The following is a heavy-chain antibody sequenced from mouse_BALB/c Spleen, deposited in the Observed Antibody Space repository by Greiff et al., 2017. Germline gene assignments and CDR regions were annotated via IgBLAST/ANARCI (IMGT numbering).Heavy chain of an antibody. Sequence: EVHLVESGGGLVKPGGSLKLSCAASGFTFSDYYMYWVRQTPEKRLEWVATISDGGSYTYYPDSVKGRFTISRDNAKNNLYLQMSSLKSEDTAMYYCARGRDAMDYWGQGTSVTVSS. CDR2: ISDGGSYT. J-gene: IGHJ4*01. V-gene: IGHV5-4*02. CDR1: GFTFSDYY. CDR3: ARGRDAMDY.